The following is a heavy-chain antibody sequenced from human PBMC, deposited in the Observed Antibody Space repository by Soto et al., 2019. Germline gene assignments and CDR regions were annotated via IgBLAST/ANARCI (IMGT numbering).Heavy chain of an antibody. D-gene: IGHD3-3*01. J-gene: IGHJ4*02. CDR3: ARNYDFWSGPLDY. CDR2: IILIFGTA. CDR1: GGTFSSYA. V-gene: IGHV1-69*06. Sequence: SSVKVSRKASGGTFSSYAISWVRQAPGQGLEWMGGIILIFGTANYAQKFQGRVTITADKSTSTAYMELSGLRSEDTAVYYCARNYDFWSGPLDYWGQGTLVTVSS.